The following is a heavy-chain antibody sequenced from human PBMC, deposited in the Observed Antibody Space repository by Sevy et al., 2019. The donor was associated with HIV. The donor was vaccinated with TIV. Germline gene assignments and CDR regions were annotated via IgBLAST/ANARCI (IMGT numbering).Heavy chain of an antibody. CDR3: ATLYYYGSGSYENWFDP. J-gene: IGHJ5*02. Sequence: ASVKVSCKVSGYTLTELSMHWVRQAPGKGLEWMGGFDPEDGETIYAQKFQGRVTMTEDTSTDTAYMELSSLRSEDTAMYYCATLYYYGSGSYENWFDPWGQGTLVTVSS. V-gene: IGHV1-24*01. CDR2: FDPEDGET. D-gene: IGHD3-10*01. CDR1: GYTLTELS.